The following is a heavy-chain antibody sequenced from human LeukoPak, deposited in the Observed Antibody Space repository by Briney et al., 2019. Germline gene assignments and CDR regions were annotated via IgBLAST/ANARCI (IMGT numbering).Heavy chain of an antibody. CDR2: ISYDGSNK. Sequence: GGSLRLSCAASGFTSSSYAMHWVRQAPGKGLEWVAVISYDGSNKYYADSVKGRFTISRDNSKNTLYLQMNSLRAEDTAVYYCARDPSGSSPIDPWGQGTLVTVSS. D-gene: IGHD1-26*01. CDR1: GFTSSSYA. CDR3: ARDPSGSSPIDP. V-gene: IGHV3-30*04. J-gene: IGHJ5*02.